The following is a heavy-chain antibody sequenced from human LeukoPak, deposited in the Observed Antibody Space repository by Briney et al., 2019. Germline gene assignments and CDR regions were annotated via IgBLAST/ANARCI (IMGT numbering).Heavy chain of an antibody. Sequence: PSQTLSLTCTVSGGSISSGGYYWSWIRQHPGKGLEWIGYIYYSGSTYYNPSLKSRVTISVDTSKNQFSLKLSSVTAADTAVYYCARAPTGSGPYYYGMDVWGQGTTVTVSS. CDR2: IYYSGST. V-gene: IGHV4-31*03. CDR1: GGSISSGGYY. CDR3: ARAPTGSGPYYYGMDV. J-gene: IGHJ6*02. D-gene: IGHD1-1*01.